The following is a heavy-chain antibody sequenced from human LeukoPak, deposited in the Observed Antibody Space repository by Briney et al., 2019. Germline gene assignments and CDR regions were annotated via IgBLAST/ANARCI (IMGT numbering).Heavy chain of an antibody. D-gene: IGHD4-11*01. V-gene: IGHV3-7*01. CDR3: AREDHSNYNY. J-gene: IGHJ4*02. CDR1: GFSFRSYW. CDR2: IKQDGGEK. Sequence: PAGYLRLYRAASGFSFRSYWMSWLRQAPGQGPEWVANIKQDGGEKYHVDSVKGRFTISRDNAKNSLYLQMNSLRVEDTAVYYCAREDHSNYNYWGQGNLVSVS.